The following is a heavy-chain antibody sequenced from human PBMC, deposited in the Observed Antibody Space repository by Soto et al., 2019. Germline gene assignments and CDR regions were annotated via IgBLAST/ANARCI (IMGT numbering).Heavy chain of an antibody. D-gene: IGHD3-9*01. CDR2: INTAGSTK. CDR3: ARAECSSPDCLTAYYSYGLDV. J-gene: IGHJ6*02. CDR1: GFTFSNFE. V-gene: IGHV3-48*03. Sequence: VGSLRLSCAASGFTFSNFEMHWVRQAPGKGLEWVSYINTAGSTKYYAESVKGRFTISRDNARNSLFLKMNSLRAEETAVYYCARAECSSPDCLTAYYSYGLDVWGQGSTVTVYS.